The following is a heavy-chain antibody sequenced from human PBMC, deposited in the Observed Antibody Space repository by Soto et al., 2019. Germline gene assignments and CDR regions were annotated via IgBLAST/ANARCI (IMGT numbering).Heavy chain of an antibody. CDR3: ARGPAAAGTDY. Sequence: QVQLVESGGGVVQPGRSLRLSCAASGFTFSSYGMHWVRQAPGKGLEWVAVIWYDGSNKYYADSVKGRFTISRDNSKNPLYLQMNSLRAEDTAVYYCARGPAAAGTDYWGQGTLVTVSS. CDR1: GFTFSSYG. D-gene: IGHD6-13*01. CDR2: IWYDGSNK. V-gene: IGHV3-33*01. J-gene: IGHJ4*02.